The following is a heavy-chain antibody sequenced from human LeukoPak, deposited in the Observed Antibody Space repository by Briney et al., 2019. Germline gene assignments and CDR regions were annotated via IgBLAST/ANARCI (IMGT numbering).Heavy chain of an antibody. J-gene: IGHJ4*02. D-gene: IGHD6-13*01. CDR2: ISYDGSNK. Sequence: PGGSLRLSCAASGFTFSSYAMHWVRQAPGKGLEWVAVISYDGSNKYYADSVKGRFTISRDNSKNTLYLQMNSLRAEDTAVYFCATESSAALDCWGQGTLVTVSS. CDR1: GFTFSSYA. V-gene: IGHV3-30*04. CDR3: ATESSAALDC.